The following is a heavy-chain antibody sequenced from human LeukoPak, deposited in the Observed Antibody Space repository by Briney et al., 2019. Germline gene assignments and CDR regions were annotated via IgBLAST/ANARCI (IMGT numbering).Heavy chain of an antibody. CDR2: ISAYNSST. J-gene: IGHJ4*02. Sequence: RASVKVSCKASGYTFTSYGISWVRQAPGQGLEWMGWISAYNSSTNYAQKLQGRVTMTTDTSTRTAYMELRSLRSDDTAVYYCARDLFDYYDSSGYYLWWFDYWGQGTLVTVSS. CDR3: ARDLFDYYDSSGYYLWWFDY. CDR1: GYTFTSYG. V-gene: IGHV1-18*01. D-gene: IGHD3-22*01.